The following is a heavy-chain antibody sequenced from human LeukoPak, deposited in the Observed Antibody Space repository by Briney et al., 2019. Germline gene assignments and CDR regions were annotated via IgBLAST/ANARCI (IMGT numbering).Heavy chain of an antibody. CDR2: IYYSGST. J-gene: IGHJ4*02. D-gene: IGHD6-13*01. Sequence: PSETLSLXCTVSGGSISSYYWSWIRQPPGKELEWIGYIYYSGSTNYNPSLKSRVTISVDTSKNQFSLKLTSVTAADTAVYYCVSGSAVAAAGAYWGQGTLVTVSS. V-gene: IGHV4-59*01. CDR1: GGSISSYY. CDR3: VSGSAVAAAGAY.